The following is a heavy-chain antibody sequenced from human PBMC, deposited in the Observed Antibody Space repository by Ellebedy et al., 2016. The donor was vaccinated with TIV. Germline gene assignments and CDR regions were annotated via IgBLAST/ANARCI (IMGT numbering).Heavy chain of an antibody. J-gene: IGHJ4*02. CDR1: GFSLTTSGVG. CDR3: AHRPGNTAMVAFDY. CDR2: IYWDDDK. D-gene: IGHD5-18*01. V-gene: IGHV2-5*02. Sequence: SGPTLVKPTQTLTLTCTFSGFSLTTSGVGVGWIRQPPGTALEWLALIYWDDDKRYSPSLNSRLTITKDTSKNQVVLTMSNIDPVDTATYYCAHRPGNTAMVAFDYWGQGTLVTVSS.